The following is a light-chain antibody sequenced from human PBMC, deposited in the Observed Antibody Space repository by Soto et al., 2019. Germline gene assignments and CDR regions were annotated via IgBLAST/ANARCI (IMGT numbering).Light chain of an antibody. CDR2: EVS. CDR3: RSYGRSSTFGVV. CDR1: SSDVGSYNL. J-gene: IGLJ2*01. Sequence: QSALTQPASVSGSPGQSITISCTGTSSDVGSYNLVSWYQQHPGKAPKLMIYEVSKRPPGVSNRFSGSKSGNTASLTSSGLQAEDEADEFCRSYGRSSTFGVVFGGGTKLTVL. V-gene: IGLV2-23*02.